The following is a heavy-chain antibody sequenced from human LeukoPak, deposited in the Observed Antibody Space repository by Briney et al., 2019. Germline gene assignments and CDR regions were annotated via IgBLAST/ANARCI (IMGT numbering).Heavy chain of an antibody. CDR2: IYYSGST. CDR1: GGSNSSYY. V-gene: IGHV4-59*01. J-gene: IGHJ4*02. CDR3: ARVGYDFWSGYLDY. Sequence: SETLSLXCTVSGGSNSSYYWSWIRRPPGKGLESIGYIYYSGSTNYNPSLKSRVTISVDTSKNQFSLKLSSVTAADTAVYYCARVGYDFWSGYLDYWGQGTLVTVSS. D-gene: IGHD3-3*01.